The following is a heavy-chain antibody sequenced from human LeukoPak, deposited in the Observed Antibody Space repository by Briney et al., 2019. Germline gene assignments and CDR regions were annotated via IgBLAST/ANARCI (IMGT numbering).Heavy chain of an antibody. CDR1: GFTVSSNY. J-gene: IGHJ4*02. CDR2: IYSGGST. Sequence: GGSLRLSCAASGFTVSSNYMSWVRQAPGKGLEWVSVIYSGGSTYYADSVKGRFTISRDNSKNTLYLQMNSLRAEDTAVYYCAREARLGELSPSGYWGQGTLVTVSS. D-gene: IGHD3-16*02. V-gene: IGHV3-66*01. CDR3: AREARLGELSPSGY.